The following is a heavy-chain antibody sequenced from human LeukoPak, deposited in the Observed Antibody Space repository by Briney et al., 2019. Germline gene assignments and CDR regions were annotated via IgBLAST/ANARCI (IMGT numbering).Heavy chain of an antibody. V-gene: IGHV1-69*04. CDR1: WGTFRSYS. D-gene: IGHD3-10*01. CDR2: VIPILGIA. CDR3: ARDQMVRGVIIRDVWFDP. J-gene: IGHJ5*02. Sequence: SVKGSCKASWGTFRSYSISWVGQAPGQRLEWMGRVIPILGIANYAQKFQGRVTITADKSTSTAYMELSSLRSEDTAVYYCARDQMVRGVIIRDVWFDPWGQGTLVTVSS.